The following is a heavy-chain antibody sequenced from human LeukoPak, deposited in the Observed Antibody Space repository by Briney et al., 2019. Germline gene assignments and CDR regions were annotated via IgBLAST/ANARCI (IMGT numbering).Heavy chain of an antibody. CDR3: ARDLVTILPQGFDG. CDR2: ISTNTEKT. CDR1: GYRFSEHG. D-gene: IGHD3-9*01. Sequence: ASVTLACKTSGYRFSEHGISWVRLPPGDVLEWIGWISTNTEKTKYAQQFDGRVTVTTDTSTSTVYLELRSLKPDDTAVYYCARDLVTILPQGFDGWGQGTLITVSS. V-gene: IGHV1-18*01. J-gene: IGHJ4*02.